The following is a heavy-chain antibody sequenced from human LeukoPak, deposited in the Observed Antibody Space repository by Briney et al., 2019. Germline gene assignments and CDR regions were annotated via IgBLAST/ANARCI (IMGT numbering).Heavy chain of an antibody. Sequence: GGSLRLSCAASGFTFSSYGMHWVRQAPGKGLEWVAVLWYDGSNKYYADSVKGRFTIPRDNSKNTLYLQMNSLRAEDTAVYYCARDLYSSSWYGAFDIWGQGTMVTVSS. CDR2: LWYDGSNK. J-gene: IGHJ3*02. D-gene: IGHD6-13*01. CDR3: ARDLYSSSWYGAFDI. CDR1: GFTFSSYG. V-gene: IGHV3-33*01.